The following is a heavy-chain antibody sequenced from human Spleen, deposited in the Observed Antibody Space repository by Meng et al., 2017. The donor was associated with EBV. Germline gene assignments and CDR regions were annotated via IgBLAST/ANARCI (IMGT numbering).Heavy chain of an antibody. D-gene: IGHD3-16*01. Sequence: DVLRVESGGGPVAAGGSLRLSCASSGFIFNNYRMDWVRQAPGKGLEWVSVIDYGGISTYYADSVKGRFTISRDNAKNSVSLQMNNLRAEDTAVYYCVREEYDPRDFWGQGTLVTVSS. V-gene: IGHV3-21*01. CDR1: GFIFNNYR. CDR2: IDYGGIST. CDR3: VREEYDPRDF. J-gene: IGHJ4*02.